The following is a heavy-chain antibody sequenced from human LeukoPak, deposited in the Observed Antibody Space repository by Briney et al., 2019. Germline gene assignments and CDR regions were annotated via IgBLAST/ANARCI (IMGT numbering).Heavy chain of an antibody. CDR2: IYYSGST. V-gene: IGHV4-59*01. CDR3: AREVGTIAAPDY. J-gene: IGHJ4*02. CDR1: GGSISSYY. D-gene: IGHD6-13*01. Sequence: SETLSLTCTVSGGSISSYYWSWIRQPPGKGLEWIGYIYYSGSTNYNPSLKSRVTISVDTSKNQFSLKLSSVTAADTAVYYCAREVGTIAAPDYWGQGTLVTVSS.